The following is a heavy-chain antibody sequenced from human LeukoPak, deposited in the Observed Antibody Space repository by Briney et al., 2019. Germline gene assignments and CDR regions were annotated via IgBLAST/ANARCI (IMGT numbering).Heavy chain of an antibody. CDR3: AREVGQIDY. J-gene: IGHJ4*02. CDR1: GGSISSYY. Sequence: SETLSLTCIVSGGSISSYYWSWVRQPPGKGLEWIGYIYYSGSTNYNPSLKSRVTISVDTSKNQFSLKLSSVTAADTAVYYCAREVGQIDYWGQGTLVTVSS. V-gene: IGHV4-59*01. CDR2: IYYSGST.